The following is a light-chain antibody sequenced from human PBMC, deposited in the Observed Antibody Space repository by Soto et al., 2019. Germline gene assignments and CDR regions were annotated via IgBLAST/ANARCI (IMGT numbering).Light chain of an antibody. CDR1: QTISSW. Sequence: DIQMTQSPSTLSGSVGDRVTITCRASQTISSWWAWYQQKPGKAPKLLIYKASTLESGGPSSFSGSGSGTEFTLTISSLQPDDFATYYCQHYNSYSEAFGQGTKVDIK. CDR3: QHYNSYSEA. V-gene: IGKV1-5*03. CDR2: KAS. J-gene: IGKJ1*01.